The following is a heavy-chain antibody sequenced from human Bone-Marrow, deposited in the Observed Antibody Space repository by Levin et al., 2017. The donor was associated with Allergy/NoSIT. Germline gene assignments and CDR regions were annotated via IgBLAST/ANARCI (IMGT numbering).Heavy chain of an antibody. Sequence: GGSLRLSCAASGFTFSSYSMNWVRQAPGKGLEWVSSISSSSSYIYYADSVKGRFTISRDNAKNSLYLQMNSLRAEDTAVYYCAGGSLVRGVIIASSRGYWGQGTLVTVSS. CDR1: GFTFSSYS. V-gene: IGHV3-21*01. CDR2: ISSSSSYI. J-gene: IGHJ4*02. CDR3: AGGSLVRGVIIASSRGY. D-gene: IGHD3-10*01.